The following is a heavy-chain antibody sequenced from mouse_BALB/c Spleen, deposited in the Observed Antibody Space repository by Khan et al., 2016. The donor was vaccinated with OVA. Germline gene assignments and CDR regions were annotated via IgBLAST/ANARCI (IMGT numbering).Heavy chain of an antibody. CDR1: GNTLTTYT. CDR2: INPSSVYS. V-gene: IGHV1-4*01. Sequence: QVRLQQSGAELARPGASVKMSCKASGNTLTTYTIHWVKQRPGQGLEWIGYINPSSVYSHYNQKFKDKATLTADKSSSTAYMQLSSLTSEDSAVYYCAREEGGGYFDYWGQGTTLTVSS. CDR3: AREEGGGYFDY. J-gene: IGHJ2*01.